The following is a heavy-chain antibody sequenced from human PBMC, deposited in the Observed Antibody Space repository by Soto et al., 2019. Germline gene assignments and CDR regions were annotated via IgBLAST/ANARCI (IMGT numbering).Heavy chain of an antibody. V-gene: IGHV3-23*01. D-gene: IGHD3-3*01. Sequence: HHGGSLRLSCAASEFPFSSYSMSWVRQAPGKGLEWVSGISGSGGSTYYADSVKGRFTISRDNSKNTLYLQMNSLRAEDTAVYYCAKARAQYYDFWSGYPVDYWGQGTLVTVSS. J-gene: IGHJ4*02. CDR1: EFPFSSYS. CDR3: AKARAQYYDFWSGYPVDY. CDR2: ISGSGGST.